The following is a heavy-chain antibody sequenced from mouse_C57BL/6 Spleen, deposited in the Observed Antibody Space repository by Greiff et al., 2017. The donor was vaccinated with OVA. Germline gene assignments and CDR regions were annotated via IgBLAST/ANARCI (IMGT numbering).Heavy chain of an antibody. CDR3: AIPYGYDEGDSFDY. CDR1: GYSFTSYY. J-gene: IGHJ2*01. D-gene: IGHD2-2*01. Sequence: QVQLKESGPELVKPGASVKISCKASGYSFTSYYIHWVKQRPGQGLEWIGWIYPGSGNTKYNEKFKGKATLTADTSSSTAYMQLSSLTSEDSAVYYCAIPYGYDEGDSFDYWGQGTTLTVSS. V-gene: IGHV1-66*01. CDR2: IYPGSGNT.